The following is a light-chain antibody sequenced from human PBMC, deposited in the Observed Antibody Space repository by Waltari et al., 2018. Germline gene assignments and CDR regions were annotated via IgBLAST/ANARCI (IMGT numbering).Light chain of an antibody. J-gene: IGKJ1*01. CDR3: QQYNNWPPA. V-gene: IGKV3-15*01. Sequence: ETVMTPSPPPLSVSPGERAALSCRASERVSTNLAWYQQKPGQAPRVIISDAATRATGVPARFSGSGSGTDFTLTISSLQSEDFAVYYCQQYNNWPPAFGQGTKVDFK. CDR1: ERVSTN. CDR2: DAA.